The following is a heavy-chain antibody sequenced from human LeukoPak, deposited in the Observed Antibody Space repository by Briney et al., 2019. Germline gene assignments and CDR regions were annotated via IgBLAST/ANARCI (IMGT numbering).Heavy chain of an antibody. V-gene: IGHV4-4*07. Sequence: SETLSLTCTVSGGSISSSYWSWIRQPAGKGLDWIGRIYTSGRTAYNPSLESRVTISVDKSKNQLSLRLTSVTAADTAVYYCARGYSSGWYPFHYWGQGTLVTVSS. CDR2: IYTSGRT. D-gene: IGHD6-19*01. CDR1: GGSISSSY. J-gene: IGHJ4*02. CDR3: ARGYSSGWYPFHY.